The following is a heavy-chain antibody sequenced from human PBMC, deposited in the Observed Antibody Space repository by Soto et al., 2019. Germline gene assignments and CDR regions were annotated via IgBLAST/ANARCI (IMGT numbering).Heavy chain of an antibody. V-gene: IGHV3-15*01. D-gene: IGHD6-6*01. CDR3: TTGSSSGY. CDR2: IKSKTDGGTT. Sequence: EVPLVESGGGLIEPGGSLRLSCAASGFTFSNAWVGWVRQAPGKGLEWVGRIKSKTDGGTTDYAAPVKGRFTISTDDSKNTLYLQMNSVKSEDSAVYHCTTGSSSGYWGQGTLVTVSS. J-gene: IGHJ4*02. CDR1: GFTFSNAW.